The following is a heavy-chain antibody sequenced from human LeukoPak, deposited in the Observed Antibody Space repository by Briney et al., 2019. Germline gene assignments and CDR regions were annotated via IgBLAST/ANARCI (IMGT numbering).Heavy chain of an antibody. CDR2: IYTSGST. V-gene: IGHV4-4*07. CDR3: ARDLGSIAVAGNIYYYYYYMDV. Sequence: SETLSLTCTVSGGSISSYYWSWIRQPAGKGLEWIGRIYTSGSTNYNSSLKSRVTMSVDTSKNQFSLKLSSVTAADTAVYYCARDLGSIAVAGNIYYYYYYMDVWGKGTTVTISS. J-gene: IGHJ6*03. D-gene: IGHD6-19*01. CDR1: GGSISSYY.